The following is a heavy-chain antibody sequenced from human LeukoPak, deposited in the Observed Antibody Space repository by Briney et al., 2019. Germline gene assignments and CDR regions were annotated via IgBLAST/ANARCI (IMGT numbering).Heavy chain of an antibody. CDR3: ARDKGKQQLVQDY. J-gene: IGHJ4*02. D-gene: IGHD6-13*01. CDR1: GFTFSSYW. V-gene: IGHV3-7*01. Sequence: GGSLRLSCAASGFTFSSYWMSWVRHAPGKGLEWVANIKQDGSEKYYVDSVKGRFTISRDNAKNSLYLQMNSLRAEDTAVYYCARDKGKQQLVQDYWGQGTLVTVSS. CDR2: IKQDGSEK.